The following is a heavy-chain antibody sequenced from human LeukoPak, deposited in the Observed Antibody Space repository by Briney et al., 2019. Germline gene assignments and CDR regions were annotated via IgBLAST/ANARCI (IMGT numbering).Heavy chain of an antibody. CDR3: AKSIGCVGARCYGVYYFDY. CDR2: INLDGSEK. CDR1: GFTVTSSW. V-gene: IGHV3-7*01. Sequence: AGGSLRLSCAASGFTVTSSWMSCVRQAPRKGLEWAANINLDGSEKYYVDSVKGRFTISRDNGKNSLFLQLNSLRAEDTAVYYCAKSIGCVGARCYGVYYFDYWGQGTLVTVSS. J-gene: IGHJ4*02. D-gene: IGHD2-21*01.